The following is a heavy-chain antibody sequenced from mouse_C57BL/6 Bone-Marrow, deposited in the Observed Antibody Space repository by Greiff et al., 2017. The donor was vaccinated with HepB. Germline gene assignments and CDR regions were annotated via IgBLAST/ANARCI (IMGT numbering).Heavy chain of an antibody. CDR1: GYAFSSYW. CDR2: IYPGDGDT. CDR3: ARTWDEGDYYAMDY. V-gene: IGHV1-80*01. Sequence: QVQLKQSGAELVKPGASVKISCKASGYAFSSYWMNWVKQRPGKGLEWIGQIYPGDGDTNYNGKFKGKATLTADKSSSTAYMQLSSLTSEDSAVYFCARTWDEGDYYAMDYWGQGTSVTVSS. D-gene: IGHD4-1*01. J-gene: IGHJ4*01.